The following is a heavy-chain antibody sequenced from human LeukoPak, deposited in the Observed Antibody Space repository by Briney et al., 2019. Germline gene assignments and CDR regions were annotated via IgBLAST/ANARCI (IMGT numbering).Heavy chain of an antibody. V-gene: IGHV1-2*04. Sequence: ASVKVSCKPSGYPFTGYYMHWVRQAPGQGLEWMGWINPNSGGTNYAQKFQGWVTMTRDTSISTAYMELSRLRSDDTAVYYCARVSDDSSGYYFKRNDAFDIWGQGTMVTVSS. J-gene: IGHJ3*02. D-gene: IGHD3-22*01. CDR3: ARVSDDSSGYYFKRNDAFDI. CDR1: GYPFTGYY. CDR2: INPNSGGT.